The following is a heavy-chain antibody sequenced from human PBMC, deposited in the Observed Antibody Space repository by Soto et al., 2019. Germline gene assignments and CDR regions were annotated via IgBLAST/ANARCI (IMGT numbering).Heavy chain of an antibody. CDR3: ALVSSWTCDFQDAFAI. CDR2: IWYDGSNK. J-gene: IGHJ3*02. D-gene: IGHD2-21*02. Sequence: GGTLRLSCAASRFTLSRDDMHWVGQAPGKGLEWVAVIWYDGSNKYYADSVKGRFTISRDNSKNTLYLQMNSLRAEDTAVYYCALVSSWTCDFQDAFAIRGQGTMVTVSS. V-gene: IGHV3-33*01. CDR1: RFTLSRDD.